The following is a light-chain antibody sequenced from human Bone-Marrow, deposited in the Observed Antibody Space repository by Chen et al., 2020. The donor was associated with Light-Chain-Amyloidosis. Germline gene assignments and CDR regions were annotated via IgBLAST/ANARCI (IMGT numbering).Light chain of an antibody. J-gene: IGKJ4*01. Sequence: ETVLTQSPATLSLSPGERATLSCRASQSVNTNLAWYQQKPGQPPRLLIYDASNRATGIPARFSGGGSGTDFTLTISSLEPEDFAVYYCQQRSDWLTFGGGTRVEVK. CDR3: QQRSDWLT. V-gene: IGKV3-11*01. CDR1: QSVNTN. CDR2: DAS.